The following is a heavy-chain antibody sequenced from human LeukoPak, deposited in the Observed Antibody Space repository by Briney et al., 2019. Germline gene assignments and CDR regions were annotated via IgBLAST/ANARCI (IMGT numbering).Heavy chain of an antibody. J-gene: IGHJ4*02. D-gene: IGHD4-17*01. CDR2: INPNSGGT. CDR3: ARELTTVTTSWGY. Sequence: ASVKVSCKASGGTFSSYAISWVRQAPGQGLEWMGWINPNSGGTNYAQKFQGRVTMTRDTSISTAYMELSRLRSDDTAVYYCARELTTVTTSWGYWGQGTLVTVSS. V-gene: IGHV1-2*02. CDR1: GGTFSSYA.